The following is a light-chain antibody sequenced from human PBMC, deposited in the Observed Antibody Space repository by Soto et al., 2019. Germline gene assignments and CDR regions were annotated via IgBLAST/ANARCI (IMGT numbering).Light chain of an antibody. CDR2: AAS. V-gene: IGKV1-39*01. Sequence: DIQMTQSPSSLSASVGDRVTITCRASQSISSYLNWYQQKPGKAPKLLIYAASSLQSGVPSRFSGSGSGTDFTLTISSLQPEDFATYYCQQSYSTLATFGQGTKWIS. CDR1: QSISSY. J-gene: IGKJ1*01. CDR3: QQSYSTLAT.